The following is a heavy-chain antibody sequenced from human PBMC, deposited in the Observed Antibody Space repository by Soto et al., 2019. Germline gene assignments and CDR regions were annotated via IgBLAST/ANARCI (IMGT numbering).Heavy chain of an antibody. D-gene: IGHD2-2*01. CDR3: AKDRFLLGVPLRYYGMDV. CDR2: ISYDGSNK. CDR1: GFTFSSYG. V-gene: IGHV3-30*18. J-gene: IGHJ6*02. Sequence: QVQLVESGGGVVQPGRSLRLSCAASGFTFSSYGMHWVRQAPGKVLEWVAVISYDGSNKYYADSVKGRFTISRDNSKNTLYLQMNSLRAEDTAVYYCAKDRFLLGVPLRYYGMDVWGQGTTVTVSS.